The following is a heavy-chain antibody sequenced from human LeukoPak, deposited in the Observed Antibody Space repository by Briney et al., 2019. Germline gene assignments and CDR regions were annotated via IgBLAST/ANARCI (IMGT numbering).Heavy chain of an antibody. D-gene: IGHD2-2*01. V-gene: IGHV3-23*01. CDR2: ISSGGNT. CDR1: GFTFSSYA. CDR3: AKRLSYNFDY. Sequence: GGSLRLSCAASGFTFSSYAMSWVRQAPGKGLEWVSAISSGGNTYYADSVKGRFTISRDNSKNTLYLQMNSLRAEDTAVYYCAKRLSYNFDYWGQGNLVTVSS. J-gene: IGHJ4*02.